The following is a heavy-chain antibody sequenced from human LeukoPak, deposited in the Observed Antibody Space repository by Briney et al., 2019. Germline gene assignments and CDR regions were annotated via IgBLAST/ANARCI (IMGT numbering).Heavy chain of an antibody. V-gene: IGHV3-23*01. CDR1: GFTSSSYA. D-gene: IGHD6-13*01. Sequence: GGSLRLSCAASGFTSSSYAMSWVRQAPGKGLEWVSAISGSGGSTYYADSVKGRFTISRDNSKNTLYLQMNSLRAEDTAVYYCAKDRNAAGWGSSWYSDWFDPWGQGTLVTVSS. CDR2: ISGSGGST. J-gene: IGHJ5*02. CDR3: AKDRNAAGWGSSWYSDWFDP.